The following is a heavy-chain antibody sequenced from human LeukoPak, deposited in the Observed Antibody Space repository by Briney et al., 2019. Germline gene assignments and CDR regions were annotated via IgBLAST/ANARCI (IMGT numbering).Heavy chain of an antibody. J-gene: IGHJ4*02. Sequence: RASETLSLTCTVSGGSISSSSYYWGWIRQPPGKGLEWIGSIYYSGSTYYNPSLKSRFTISVDTSKNQFSLKLSSVTAADTAVYYCARSEPGGGILTVSPNDYWGQGTLVTVSS. V-gene: IGHV4-39*01. CDR2: IYYSGST. D-gene: IGHD3-9*01. CDR1: GGSISSSSYY. CDR3: ARSEPGGGILTVSPNDY.